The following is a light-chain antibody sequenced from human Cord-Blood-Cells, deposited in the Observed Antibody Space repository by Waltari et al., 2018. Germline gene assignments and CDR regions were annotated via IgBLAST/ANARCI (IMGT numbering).Light chain of an antibody. J-gene: IGKJ4*01. CDR3: QQYYSYPLT. CDR1: QGISSY. CDR2: AAS. Sequence: AIRMTQSPSSFSASTGDRVTITCRASQGISSYLAWYQQKPGKPPKLLIYAASTLQSGVPSRFSGSGSETDFTLTISCLQSEDFATYYCQQYYSYPLTFGGGTKVEIK. V-gene: IGKV1-8*01.